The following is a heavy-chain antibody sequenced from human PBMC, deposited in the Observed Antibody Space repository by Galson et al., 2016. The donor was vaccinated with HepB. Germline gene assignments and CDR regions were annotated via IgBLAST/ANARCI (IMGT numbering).Heavy chain of an antibody. V-gene: IGHV3-30*18. Sequence: SLRLSCAASGFTFSSYGMHWVRQAPGKGLEWVAVISYDGSNKYYADSLNGRFTISRDNSKNTLYLRMNSLRAEDTAVYYCPKGGILYYQDALDIWGQGTMVTVSS. CDR2: ISYDGSNK. D-gene: IGHD2-8*01. CDR1: GFTFSSYG. J-gene: IGHJ3*02. CDR3: PKGGILYYQDALDI.